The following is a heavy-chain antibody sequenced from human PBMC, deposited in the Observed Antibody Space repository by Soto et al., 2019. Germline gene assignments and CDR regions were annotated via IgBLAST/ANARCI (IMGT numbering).Heavy chain of an antibody. J-gene: IGHJ4*02. CDR1: GFTFSSYS. V-gene: IGHV3-48*01. CDR2: ISSSSSTI. CDR3: ASPLPVTTFGLGTGY. D-gene: IGHD3-16*01. Sequence: EVQLVESGGGLVQPGGSLRLSCAASGFTFSSYSMNWVRQAPGKGLEWVSYISSSSSTIYYADSVKGRFTISRDNAKNSLYLQMNSLRAEDTAVYYCASPLPVTTFGLGTGYWRQGTLVTVSS.